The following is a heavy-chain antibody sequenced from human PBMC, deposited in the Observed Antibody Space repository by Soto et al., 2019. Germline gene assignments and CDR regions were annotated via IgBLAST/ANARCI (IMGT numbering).Heavy chain of an antibody. CDR3: AKNVIYGVYPSALFDY. CDR1: GFTFSSYS. Sequence: GGSLRLSCAASGFTFSSYSMNWVRQAPGKGLEWVSAISGSGGSTYYADSVKGRFTISRDNSKNTLYLQMNSLRAEDTAVYYCAKNVIYGVYPSALFDYCGQGTLVTVSS. D-gene: IGHD4-17*01. J-gene: IGHJ4*02. CDR2: ISGSGGST. V-gene: IGHV3-23*01.